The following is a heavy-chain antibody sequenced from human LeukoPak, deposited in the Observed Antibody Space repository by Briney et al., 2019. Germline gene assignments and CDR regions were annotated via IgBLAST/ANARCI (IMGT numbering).Heavy chain of an antibody. CDR2: IIPIFGTA. CDR3: ARAPRSGYYLNDAFDI. Sequence: SVKVSCKASGYTFTSYGISWVRQAPGQGLEWMGGIIPIFGTANYAQKFQGRVTITTDESTSTAYMELSSLRSEDTAVYYCARAPRSGYYLNDAFDIWGQGTMVTVSS. J-gene: IGHJ3*02. CDR1: GYTFTSYG. V-gene: IGHV1-69*05. D-gene: IGHD3-22*01.